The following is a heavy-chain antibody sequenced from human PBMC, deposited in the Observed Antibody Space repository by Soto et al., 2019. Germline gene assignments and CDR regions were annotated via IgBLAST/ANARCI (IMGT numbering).Heavy chain of an antibody. CDR2: ISSSGTTI. D-gene: IGHD6-13*01. J-gene: IGHJ6*02. CDR1: GFTLSSHN. V-gene: IGHV3-48*04. CDR3: AREFASSWSSYYYYYGMDV. Sequence: GGSLRLSCAASGFTLSSHNMHWVRQAPGKGPEWVSYISSSGTTIYYADSVKGRFTISRDNAKNSLYLQMNSLRAEDTAVYYCAREFASSWSSYYYYYGMDVWGQGTTVTVSS.